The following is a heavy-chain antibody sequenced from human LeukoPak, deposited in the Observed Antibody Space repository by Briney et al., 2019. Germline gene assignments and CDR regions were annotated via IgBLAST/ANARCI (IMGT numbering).Heavy chain of an antibody. J-gene: IGHJ6*03. CDR1: GGTFSSYA. Sequence: ASVKVSCKASGGTFSSYAISWVRQAPGQGLEWMGGIIPIFGTANYAQKFQGRVTITADKSTSTAYMELSSLRSEDTAVYYCARGRYYYDSSGYYYYYYYMDVWGKGTTVTVSS. CDR3: ARGRYYYDSSGYYYYYYYMDV. D-gene: IGHD3-22*01. V-gene: IGHV1-69*06. CDR2: IIPIFGTA.